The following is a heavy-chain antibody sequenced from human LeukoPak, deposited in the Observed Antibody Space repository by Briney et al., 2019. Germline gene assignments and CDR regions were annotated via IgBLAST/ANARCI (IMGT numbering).Heavy chain of an antibody. Sequence: GASVKVSCKVSGYTLTELSMHWVRQAPGKGLEWMGGFDPEDGETIYAQKFQGRVTMTEDTSSDTAYMELSSLRSEDTAVYYCATVGSSTLRFLEWLDWFDPWGQGTLVTVSS. CDR2: FDPEDGET. D-gene: IGHD3-3*01. CDR3: ATVGSSTLRFLEWLDWFDP. J-gene: IGHJ5*02. CDR1: GYTLTELS. V-gene: IGHV1-24*01.